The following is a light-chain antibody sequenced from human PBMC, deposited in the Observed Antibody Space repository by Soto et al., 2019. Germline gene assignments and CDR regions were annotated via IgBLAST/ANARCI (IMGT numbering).Light chain of an antibody. CDR1: TGEVGGNNY. Sequence: QSALTQPASVSGSPGQSITISCTGTTGEVGGNNYVSWYQQHPGKAPKLMIYEVSNRPSGVSNRFSGSKSGNTASLTISGLQAEDEADYYCSSYTSSSTPYVFGTGTKVTVL. CDR3: SSYTSSSTPYV. V-gene: IGLV2-14*01. J-gene: IGLJ1*01. CDR2: EVS.